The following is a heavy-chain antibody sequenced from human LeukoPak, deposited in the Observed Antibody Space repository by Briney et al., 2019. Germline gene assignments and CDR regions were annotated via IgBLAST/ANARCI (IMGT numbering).Heavy chain of an antibody. D-gene: IGHD3-16*01. CDR1: GGSISSGDYS. CDR3: ARSRRGYWYFDL. J-gene: IGHJ2*01. V-gene: IGHV4-30-2*01. Sequence: SQTLSLTCDVSGGSISSGDYSCTWIRQPPGKGLEWIGFIYRSGSTYYSPSLKSRVTISVARSKTQFSLELTSVTAADTAVYFCARSRRGYWYFDLWGRGTLVSVSS. CDR2: IYRSGST.